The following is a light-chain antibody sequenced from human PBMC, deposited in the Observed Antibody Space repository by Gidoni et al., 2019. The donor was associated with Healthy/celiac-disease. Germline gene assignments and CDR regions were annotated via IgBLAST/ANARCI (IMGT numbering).Light chain of an antibody. Sequence: QSALTQPASVSGSPGQSITISCTGTSSDVGGYNYVSWYQQPPGKAPKLMIYEVSNRPSGVSNRFSGSKSGNTASLTISGLQAEDEADYYCSSYTSSSTLYVFGTGTKVTV. CDR2: EVS. CDR1: SSDVGGYNY. V-gene: IGLV2-14*01. J-gene: IGLJ1*01. CDR3: SSYTSSSTLYV.